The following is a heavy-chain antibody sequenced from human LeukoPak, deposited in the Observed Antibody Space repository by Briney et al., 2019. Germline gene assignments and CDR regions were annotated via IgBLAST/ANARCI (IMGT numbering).Heavy chain of an antibody. Sequence: SETLSLTCTVSGGSISSYYWSWIRQPAGKGLEWIGRIYTSGSTNYNPSLKSRVTMSVDTSKNQFSLKLSSVTAPYTAVYYCARSPTYYDILTVYYERASNFDYWGKETLVTVSS. J-gene: IGHJ4*02. V-gene: IGHV4-4*07. CDR2: IYTSGST. D-gene: IGHD3-9*01. CDR3: ARSPTYYDILTVYYERASNFDY. CDR1: GGSISSYY.